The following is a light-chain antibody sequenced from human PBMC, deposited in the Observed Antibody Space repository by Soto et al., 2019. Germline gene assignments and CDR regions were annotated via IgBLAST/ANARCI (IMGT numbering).Light chain of an antibody. CDR1: QSVSSN. CDR3: QQYGSSGRT. V-gene: IGKV3-20*01. CDR2: GAS. Sequence: EIVMTQSPATLSLSPGERATLSCRASQSVSSNLAWYQQKPGQAPRLLIYGASSRATGIPDRFSGSGSGTEFTLTISRLEPEDFEVYYCQQYGSSGRTFGQGTKVDIK. J-gene: IGKJ1*01.